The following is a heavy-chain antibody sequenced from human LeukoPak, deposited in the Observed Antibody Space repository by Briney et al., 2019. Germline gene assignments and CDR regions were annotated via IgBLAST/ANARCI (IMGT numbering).Heavy chain of an antibody. CDR3: AKHWGDSPNHSDDLYAFDI. Sequence: SETLSLTCTVSGXSISNYYWSWIRQPPGKGLEWIGFIYYSGSTNYNPSLRSRVTISVDTSKNQFSLKLSSVTAADTAVYYCAKHWGDSPNHSDDLYAFDIWGQGTMVTVSS. J-gene: IGHJ3*02. D-gene: IGHD1-14*01. CDR2: IYYSGST. V-gene: IGHV4-59*08. CDR1: GXSISNYY.